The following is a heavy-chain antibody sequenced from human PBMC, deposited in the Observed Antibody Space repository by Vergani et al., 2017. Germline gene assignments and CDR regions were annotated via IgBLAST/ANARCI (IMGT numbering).Heavy chain of an antibody. V-gene: IGHV3-48*03. CDR2: ISSSGSII. Sequence: EVQLVESGGGLVQPGGSLRLSCAASGFTFSSYEMNWVRQAPGKGLEWGSYISSSGSIIYYADSVKGRFTISRDNAKNSLYLQMNSLRAEDTAVYYCARARWLRDGMDVWGQGTTVTVSS. J-gene: IGHJ6*02. D-gene: IGHD5-12*01. CDR3: ARARWLRDGMDV. CDR1: GFTFSSYE.